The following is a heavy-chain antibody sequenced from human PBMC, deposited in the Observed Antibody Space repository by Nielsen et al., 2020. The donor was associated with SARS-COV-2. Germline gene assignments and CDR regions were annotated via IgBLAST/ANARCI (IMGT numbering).Heavy chain of an antibody. V-gene: IGHV3-30-3*01. J-gene: IGHJ4*02. CDR3: ASTGYSSRGDY. CDR2: ISYDGSNK. CDR1: GFTFSSYA. D-gene: IGHD6-13*01. Sequence: SCAASGFTFSSYAMHWVRQAPGKGLEWVAVISYDGSNKYYADSVKGRFTISRDNSKNTLYLQMNSLRAEDTAVYYCASTGYSSRGDYWGQGTLVTVSS.